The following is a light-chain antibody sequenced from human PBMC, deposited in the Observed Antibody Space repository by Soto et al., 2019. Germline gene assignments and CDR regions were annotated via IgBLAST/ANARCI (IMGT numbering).Light chain of an antibody. CDR3: HQYASSPLT. J-gene: IGKJ4*01. CDR1: QGVGRNY. V-gene: IGKV3-20*01. Sequence: EIVLTQSPGTLSLSPGERATLSCRASQGVGRNYLAWYQHKPGQAPRLLIYGASSRATGIPDRFSGSGSGTDFTLIISRMEPEDFAVYYCHQYASSPLTFGGGNKVEIK. CDR2: GAS.